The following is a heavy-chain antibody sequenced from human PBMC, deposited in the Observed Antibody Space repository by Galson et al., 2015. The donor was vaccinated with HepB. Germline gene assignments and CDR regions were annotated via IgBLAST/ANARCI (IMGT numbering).Heavy chain of an antibody. CDR1: GFTLSSYG. CDR3: TRRGPETGFYYYYMDV. J-gene: IGHJ6*03. V-gene: IGHV3-21*01. D-gene: IGHD3-10*01. CDR2: ISSGSSYI. Sequence: LRLSCAASGFTLSSYGMNWVRQAPGKGLEWVSFISSGSSYIYYAESAKGRFTISRDNARKSVYLQMHSLRAEDTAVYYCTRRGPETGFYYYYMDVWGKGTAVTVSS.